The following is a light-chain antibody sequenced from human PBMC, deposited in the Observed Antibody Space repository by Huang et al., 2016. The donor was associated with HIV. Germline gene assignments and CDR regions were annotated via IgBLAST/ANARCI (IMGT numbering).Light chain of an antibody. CDR1: QDINSA. J-gene: IGKJ4*01. CDR2: DAS. Sequence: AIQLTQSPPSLSASAGDRVTFTCRASQDINSALAWYQQKPGKAPKLLIYDASNLKSGGPSRFSGSGSGTDFTLSISSLQPEDFATYYCQQFNGFSLTFGGGTRVEIK. CDR3: QQFNGFSLT. V-gene: IGKV1-13*02.